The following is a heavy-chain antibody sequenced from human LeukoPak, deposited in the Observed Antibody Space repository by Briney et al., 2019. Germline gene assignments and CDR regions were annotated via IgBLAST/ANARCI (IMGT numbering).Heavy chain of an antibody. CDR1: GASISSYY. Sequence: SETLSLTCTVSGASISSYYWSWIRQPPGKGLEWIGYIYYSGNTNSNPSLKSRVTISVDTSKNQFSLKLNSVTAADTAVYYCARGTGDLHGAFDIWGQGTMVTVSS. V-gene: IGHV4-59*01. J-gene: IGHJ3*02. D-gene: IGHD7-27*01. CDR3: ARGTGDLHGAFDI. CDR2: IYYSGNT.